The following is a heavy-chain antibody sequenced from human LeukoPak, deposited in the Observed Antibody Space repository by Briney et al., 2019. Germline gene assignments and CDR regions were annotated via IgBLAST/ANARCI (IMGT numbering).Heavy chain of an antibody. CDR2: MNPNSGNT. V-gene: IGHV1-8*03. CDR1: GYTFTSYD. Sequence: ASVKVSCKASGYTFTSYDINWVRQATGQGLEWMGWMNPNSGNTGYAQKFQGRVTITRNTSISTAYMELSSLRSEDTAVYYCACSYVNRKTFDYWGQGTLVTVSS. J-gene: IGHJ4*02. D-gene: IGHD3-16*01. CDR3: ACSYVNRKTFDY.